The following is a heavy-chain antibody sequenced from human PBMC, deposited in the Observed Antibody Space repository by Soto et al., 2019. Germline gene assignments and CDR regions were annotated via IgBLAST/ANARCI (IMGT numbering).Heavy chain of an antibody. CDR1: GGSISSGGYY. D-gene: IGHD1-7*01. CDR3: ARGELRGGYYYYCYGMDV. CDR2: IYYSGST. J-gene: IGHJ6*02. Sequence: PSETLSLTCTVSGGSISSGGYYWSWIRQHPGKGLEWIGYIYYSGSTYYNPSLKSRVTISVDTSKNQFSLKLSSVTATDTAVYYCARGELRGGYYYYCYGMDVWGQGTTVTVSS. V-gene: IGHV4-31*03.